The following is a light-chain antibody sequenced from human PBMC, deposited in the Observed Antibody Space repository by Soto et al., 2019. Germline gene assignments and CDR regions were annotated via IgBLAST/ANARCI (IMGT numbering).Light chain of an antibody. CDR3: AAWDDSLNGYV. CDR2: SHN. CDR1: SSNIGSNT. J-gene: IGLJ1*01. Sequence: QSVLTQPPSASGTPGQRVTISCSGSSSNIGSNTVNWYQQVPGTAPKLLIYSHNERPSGVPDRLSGSKSGTSASLAINGLQSEDEADYYCAAWDDSLNGYVFGTGTKLTVL. V-gene: IGLV1-44*01.